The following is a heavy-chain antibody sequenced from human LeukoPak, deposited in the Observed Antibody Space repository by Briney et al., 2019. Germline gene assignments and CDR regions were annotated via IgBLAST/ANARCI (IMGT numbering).Heavy chain of an antibody. CDR1: GGSIRSYY. CDR2: IYTNGST. V-gene: IGHV4-4*07. CDR3: ARDAITLIRGVVTRGAYYFDY. J-gene: IGHJ4*02. D-gene: IGHD3-10*01. Sequence: PSETLSLTCTVSGGSIRSYYWSWIRQPAGKGLEWIGRIYTNGSTNYNPSLKSRVSMSVDTSKNQLSLKLRSVTAADTAFYYCARDAITLIRGVVTRGAYYFDYWGQGILVTVSS.